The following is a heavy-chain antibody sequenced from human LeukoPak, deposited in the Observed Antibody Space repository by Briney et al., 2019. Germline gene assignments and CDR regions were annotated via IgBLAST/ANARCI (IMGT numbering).Heavy chain of an antibody. V-gene: IGHV4-59*11. CDR3: ARGYDTSAYYPFNY. Sequence: SETLSLTCVVSGGSLSTHHWSWIRQSPGRGLEWIGYISDSGSTNYNPSLKSRVTISVDTSKNQFSLMLSSVTAADTAVYYCARGYDTSAYYPFNYWGQGTLVTVSS. J-gene: IGHJ4*02. D-gene: IGHD3-22*01. CDR2: ISDSGST. CDR1: GGSLSTHH.